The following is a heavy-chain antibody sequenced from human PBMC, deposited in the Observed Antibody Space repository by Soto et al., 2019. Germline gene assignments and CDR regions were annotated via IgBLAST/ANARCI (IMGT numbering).Heavy chain of an antibody. D-gene: IGHD3-10*01. CDR3: AEGPPANYYGSGSYAD. CDR2: MSASGGSK. J-gene: IGHJ4*02. Sequence: EVQLLESGGGLVQPGGSLRLSCAASGFSFSSYSMSWVRQAPGKGLEWVSTMSASGGSKFYSDSVKGRFTIYRDTSKKALDLEMNSLRAEDTAVYYSAEGPPANYYGSGSYADWGQGTLVTVSS. CDR1: GFSFSSYS. V-gene: IGHV3-23*01.